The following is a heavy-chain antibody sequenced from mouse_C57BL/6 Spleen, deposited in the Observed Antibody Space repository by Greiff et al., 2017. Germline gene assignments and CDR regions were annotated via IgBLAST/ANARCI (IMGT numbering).Heavy chain of an antibody. D-gene: IGHD2-5*01. CDR3: ARVYYSNSYWYFDV. CDR2: INYDGSST. J-gene: IGHJ1*03. CDR1: GFTFSDYY. V-gene: IGHV5-16*01. Sequence: EVKVVESEGGLVQPGSSMKLSCTASGFTFSDYYMAWVRQVPEKGLEWVANINYDGSSTYYLDSLKSRFIISRDNAKNILYLQMSSLKSEDTATYYCARVYYSNSYWYFDVWGTGTTVTVSS.